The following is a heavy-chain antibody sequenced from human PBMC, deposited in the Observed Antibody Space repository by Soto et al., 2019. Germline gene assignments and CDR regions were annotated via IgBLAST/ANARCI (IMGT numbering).Heavy chain of an antibody. V-gene: IGHV4-31*03. J-gene: IGHJ6*02. CDR1: GGSISSGGYY. CDR3: ARELRFGEDYYGMDV. Sequence: QVQLQESGPGLVKPTQTLSLTCTVSGGSISSGGYYWSWIRQHPGKGLEWIGYIYYSGSTYYNPSLKSRVTISVDTSKNQFSLKLSSVTAADTAVYYCARELRFGEDYYGMDVWGQGTTVTVSS. D-gene: IGHD3-10*01. CDR2: IYYSGST.